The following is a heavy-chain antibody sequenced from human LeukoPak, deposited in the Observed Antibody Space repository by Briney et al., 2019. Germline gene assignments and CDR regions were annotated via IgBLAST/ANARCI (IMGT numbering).Heavy chain of an antibody. CDR3: ARDRSIAAAGTDAFDI. J-gene: IGHJ3*02. CDR1: GGTFSSYA. Sequence: GASVKVSCKASGGTFSSYAISWVRQAPGQGLEWMGGIIPIFGTANYAQKFQGRVTITADESTSTAYMELSSLRSEGTAVYYCARDRSIAAAGTDAFDIWGQGTMVTVSS. D-gene: IGHD6-13*01. V-gene: IGHV1-69*01. CDR2: IIPIFGTA.